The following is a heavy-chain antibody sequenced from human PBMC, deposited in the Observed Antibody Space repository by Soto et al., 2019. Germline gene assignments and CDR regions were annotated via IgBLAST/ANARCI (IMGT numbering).Heavy chain of an antibody. CDR1: GFTFSSYG. J-gene: IGHJ6*03. CDR2: IWYDGSNK. CDR3: AGRHRMVRGTDYYYYYMDV. V-gene: IGHV3-33*01. D-gene: IGHD3-10*01. Sequence: PGGSLRLSCAASGFTFSSYGMHWVRQAPGKGLEWVAVIWYDGSNKYYADSVKGRFTISRDNSKNTLYLQMNSLRAEDTAVYYCAGRHRMVRGTDYYYYYMDVWGKGTTVTVSS.